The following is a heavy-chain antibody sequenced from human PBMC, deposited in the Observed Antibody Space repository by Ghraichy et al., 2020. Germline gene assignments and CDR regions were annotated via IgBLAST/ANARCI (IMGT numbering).Heavy chain of an antibody. Sequence: SCAASGFTFSSYAMHWVRQAPGKGLEWVAVISYDGSNKYYADSVKGRFTISRDNSKNTLYLQMNSLRAEDTAVYYCAREAPRSSSHNLDYWGQGTLVTVSS. CDR3: AREAPRSSSHNLDY. J-gene: IGHJ4*02. D-gene: IGHD6-13*01. CDR1: GFTFSSYA. V-gene: IGHV3-30-3*01. CDR2: ISYDGSNK.